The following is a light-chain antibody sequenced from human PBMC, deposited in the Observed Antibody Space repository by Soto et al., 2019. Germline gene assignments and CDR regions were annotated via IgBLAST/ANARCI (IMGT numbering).Light chain of an antibody. CDR2: WAS. CDR1: PSVLFSYDNKNY. CDR3: QQSYSTPRT. J-gene: IGKJ1*01. Sequence: DFVMTQSPDSLAVSLGERATINCKSSPSVLFSYDNKNYLAWYQQKPGQPPKLLISWASTRESGVPDRFSGGGSGTDFTLTISSLQAEDVAVYYCQQSYSTPRTFGQGTKVEIK. V-gene: IGKV4-1*01.